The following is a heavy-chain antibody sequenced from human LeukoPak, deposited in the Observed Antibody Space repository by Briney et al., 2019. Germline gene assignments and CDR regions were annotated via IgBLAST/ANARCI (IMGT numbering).Heavy chain of an antibody. Sequence: ASVKVSCKTSGYTFTTYGIDWVRQAPGQGLERMGWISPYSGNTDYEQKFQGRFALTADTSTSTAYMELRSLRSDDTATYYCAIIYLSSGFDYWGQGTLVTVSS. CDR1: GYTFTTYG. J-gene: IGHJ4*02. CDR2: ISPYSGNT. CDR3: AIIYLSSGFDY. V-gene: IGHV1-18*01. D-gene: IGHD1-26*01.